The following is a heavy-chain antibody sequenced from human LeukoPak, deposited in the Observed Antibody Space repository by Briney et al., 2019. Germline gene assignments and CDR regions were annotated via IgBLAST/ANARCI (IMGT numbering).Heavy chain of an antibody. J-gene: IGHJ4*02. Sequence: SETLSLTCTVSGGSISSGGYYWSWIRQPPGKGLEWIGYIYHSGSTYFNPSLKSRVTLSVDRSKNQFSLKLSSVTAADTAVYYCARGFSSIAARWFDYWGQGTLVTVSS. CDR1: GGSISSGGYY. V-gene: IGHV4-30-2*01. CDR2: IYHSGST. CDR3: ARGFSSIAARWFDY. D-gene: IGHD6-6*01.